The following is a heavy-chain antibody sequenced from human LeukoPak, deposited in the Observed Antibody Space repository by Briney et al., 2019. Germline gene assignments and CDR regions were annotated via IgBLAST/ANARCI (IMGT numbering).Heavy chain of an antibody. J-gene: IGHJ5*02. CDR2: IIPIFGTA. V-gene: IGHV1-69*13. CDR1: GGTFSSYA. CDR3: ARDVVRGVIQSSWFDP. Sequence: SVKVSCKASGGTFSSYAISWVRQAPGQGLEWMGGIIPIFGTANYAQKFQGRVTITADESTSTAYMELSSLRSEDTAVYYCARDVVRGVIQSSWFDPWGQGTLVTVSS. D-gene: IGHD3-10*01.